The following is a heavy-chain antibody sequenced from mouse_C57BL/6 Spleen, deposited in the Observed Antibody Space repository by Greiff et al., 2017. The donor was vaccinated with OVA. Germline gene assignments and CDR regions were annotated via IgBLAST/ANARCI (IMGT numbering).Heavy chain of an antibody. V-gene: IGHV8-12*01. CDR1: GFSLSTSGMG. D-gene: IGHD2-3*01. Sequence: QVQLKESGPGILQSSQTLSLTCSFSGFSLSTSGMGVSWIRQPSGKGLEWLAHIYWDDDKRYNPSLKSRLTISKATSRNHVFLKITSVDTADTATYYGARSGEDGYYGGEAMDDWGQGTSVTVSS. CDR2: IYWDDDK. CDR3: ARSGEDGYYGGEAMDD. J-gene: IGHJ4*01.